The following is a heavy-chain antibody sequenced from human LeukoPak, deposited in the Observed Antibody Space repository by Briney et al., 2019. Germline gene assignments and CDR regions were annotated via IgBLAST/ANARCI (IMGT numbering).Heavy chain of an antibody. CDR3: ARGSLYDSSVFDY. CDR1: GGSISSTSYY. Sequence: PSETLSLTCTVSGGSISSTSYYWGWIRQPPGKGLEWIGSIYYSGSTNYNPSLKSRVTITVDTSKNQFSLKLSSVTAADTAVYYCARGSLYDSSVFDYWGQGTLVTVSS. V-gene: IGHV4-39*07. D-gene: IGHD3-22*01. J-gene: IGHJ4*02. CDR2: IYYSGST.